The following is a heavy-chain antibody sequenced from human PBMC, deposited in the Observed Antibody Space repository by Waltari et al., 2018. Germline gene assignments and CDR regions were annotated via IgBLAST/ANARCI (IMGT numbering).Heavy chain of an antibody. CDR3: ATPSPFRRGSYGMDV. V-gene: IGHV4-39*01. J-gene: IGHJ6*02. CDR2: IYYSGST. Sequence: QLQLQESGPGLVKPSETLSLTCTVSGGSLSSSSYYWGWIRQPPGKGLEWIGSIYYSGSTYYNPSLKSRVTISVDTSKNQFSLKLSSVTAADTAVYYCATPSPFRRGSYGMDVWGQGTTVTVSS. CDR1: GGSLSSSSYY.